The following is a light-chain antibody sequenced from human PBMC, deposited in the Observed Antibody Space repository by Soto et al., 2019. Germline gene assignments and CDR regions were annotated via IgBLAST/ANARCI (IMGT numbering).Light chain of an antibody. CDR2: AAS. Sequence: EIVMTQSPATLSVSPGDRATLSCRAGQSVSSNLAWYQQKPGQAPRLLIYAASTRATGIPARFSGSGSGTEFTLTINSLQSEDSAVYYCQQHNQWPITFGQGTRLEIK. J-gene: IGKJ5*01. V-gene: IGKV3-15*01. CDR1: QSVSSN. CDR3: QQHNQWPIT.